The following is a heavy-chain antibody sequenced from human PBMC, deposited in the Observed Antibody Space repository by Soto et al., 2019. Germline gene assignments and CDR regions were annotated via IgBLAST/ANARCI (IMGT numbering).Heavy chain of an antibody. Sequence: GGSLRLSCAASGFTFSSFHMNWVRQAPGRGQEWVAYITSSSDTIYYADYVKGRFTISRDNAKNSLYLQMNSLRAEDTAVYYCARDQLYYNDISGRPLNAFDVWGQGTMVTVSS. CDR2: ITSSSDTI. V-gene: IGHV3-48*01. J-gene: IGHJ3*01. CDR3: ARDQLYYNDISGRPLNAFDV. CDR1: GFTFSSFH. D-gene: IGHD3-22*01.